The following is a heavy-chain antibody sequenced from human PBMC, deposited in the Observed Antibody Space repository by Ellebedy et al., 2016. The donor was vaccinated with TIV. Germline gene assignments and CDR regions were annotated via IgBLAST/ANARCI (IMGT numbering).Heavy chain of an antibody. J-gene: IGHJ4*02. Sequence: MPSETLSLTCTVPGGSITTYYWSWIRQPPGKGLEWLGYIYSSGRTNYNPSLKSPATISVATSKNQLTLDLTSVTAADTAVYYCARPIGRGVGEFSYWGQGTLVTVSS. V-gene: IGHV4-59*08. CDR3: ARPIGRGVGEFSY. CDR2: IYSSGRT. D-gene: IGHD3-10*01. CDR1: GGSITTYY.